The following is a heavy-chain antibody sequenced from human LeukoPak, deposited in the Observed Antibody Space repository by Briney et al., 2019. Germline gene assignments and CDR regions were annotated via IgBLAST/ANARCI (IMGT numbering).Heavy chain of an antibody. CDR1: GFPFSDSA. J-gene: IGHJ4*02. CDR3: LEMTTKSY. CDR2: SRNRANNYAT. D-gene: IGHD5-24*01. V-gene: IGHV3-73*01. Sequence: PGGSLRLSCEVSGFPFSDSAMHWVRQASGKGLEWVGRSRNRANNYATAYAASVRGRFTISRDDSKNTAYLQMNSLKTEDTAVYYCLEMTTKSYWGQGTLVTVSS.